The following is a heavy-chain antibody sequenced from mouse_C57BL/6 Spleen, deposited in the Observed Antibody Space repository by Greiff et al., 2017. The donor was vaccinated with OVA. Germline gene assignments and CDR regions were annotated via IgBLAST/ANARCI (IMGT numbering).Heavy chain of an antibody. D-gene: IGHD1-1*01. CDR1: GYTFTSYW. V-gene: IGHV1-50*01. CDR2: IDPSDSYT. CDR3: ARGGVATDYAMDY. Sequence: QVQLQQSGAELVKPGASVKLSCKASGYTFTSYWMQWVKQRPGQGLEWIGEIDPSDSYTNYNQKFKGKATLTVDTSSSTAYMQLSSLTSEDSAVYYCARGGVATDYAMDYWGQGTSVTVSS. J-gene: IGHJ4*01.